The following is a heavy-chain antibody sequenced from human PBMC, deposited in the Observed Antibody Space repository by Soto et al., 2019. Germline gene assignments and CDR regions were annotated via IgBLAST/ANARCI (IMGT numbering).Heavy chain of an antibody. CDR2: ISAYNGNT. V-gene: IGHV1-18*04. J-gene: IGHJ6*02. Sequence: ASVKVSCKASGYTFTSYGISWVRQAPGQGLEWMGWISAYNGNTNYAQKLQGRVTMTTDTSTSTAYMELRSLRSDDTAVYYCARDSSGCYTYYFGMDVWGQGTTVTVSS. D-gene: IGHD6-19*01. CDR1: GYTFTSYG. CDR3: ARDSSGCYTYYFGMDV.